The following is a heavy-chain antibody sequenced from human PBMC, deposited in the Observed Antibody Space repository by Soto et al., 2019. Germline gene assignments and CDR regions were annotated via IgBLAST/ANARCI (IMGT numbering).Heavy chain of an antibody. CDR2: ISYDGSNK. V-gene: IGHV3-30-3*01. Sequence: QVQLVESGGGVVQPGRSLRLSCAASGFTFSSYAMHWVRQAPGKGLEWVAVISYDGSNKYYADSVKGRFTISRDISKNTLYLQMNGLRAEDTAGYYCARAPSRVLIAVAGILDYWGQGTLVTVSS. CDR3: ARAPSRVLIAVAGILDY. J-gene: IGHJ4*02. CDR1: GFTFSSYA. D-gene: IGHD6-19*01.